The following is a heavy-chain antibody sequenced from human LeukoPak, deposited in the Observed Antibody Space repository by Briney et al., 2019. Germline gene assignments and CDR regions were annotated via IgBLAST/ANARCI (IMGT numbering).Heavy chain of an antibody. CDR2: ISWNGGSI. Sequence: GGSLRLSCAASGFTFDDYAMHWVRQAPGKGLEWVSGISWNGGSIGYADSVKGRFTISRDNAKNSLYLQMNSLRAEDTALYYCAKGGRSNRFGESTFDYWGQGTLVTVSS. J-gene: IGHJ4*02. CDR1: GFTFDDYA. CDR3: AKGGRSNRFGESTFDY. D-gene: IGHD3-10*01. V-gene: IGHV3-9*01.